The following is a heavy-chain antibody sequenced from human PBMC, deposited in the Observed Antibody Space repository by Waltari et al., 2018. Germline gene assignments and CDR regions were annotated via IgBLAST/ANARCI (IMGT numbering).Heavy chain of an antibody. CDR3: ARQWFRDV. D-gene: IGHD3-10*01. V-gene: IGHV3-74*01. Sequence: EVQLVESGGDLVQPGGSLRLACAASGVTFSSYWMHWVRHAPGRGLVVFSRINSDVIITTYADSVKGRFTISSDNAKNTLYLQMNSLRAEDTAVYYCARQWFRDVWGQGTTVTVSS. CDR1: GVTFSSYW. CDR2: INSDVIIT. J-gene: IGHJ6*02.